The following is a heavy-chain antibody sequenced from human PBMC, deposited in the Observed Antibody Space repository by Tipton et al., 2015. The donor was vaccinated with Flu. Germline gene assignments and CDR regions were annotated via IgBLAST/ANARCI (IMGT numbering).Heavy chain of an antibody. CDR1: GDSISSDFF. Sequence: LRLSCSISGDSISSDFFWGWIRQPPGKGLEWIASIHRSGSTSYNPSLKSRVTILLDKSNNQFSLKLRSVTAADMAVYYCARRDYSNYVSDPKNWFDPWGQGTLVTVSS. V-gene: IGHV4-38-2*02. J-gene: IGHJ5*02. D-gene: IGHD4-11*01. CDR3: ARRDYSNYVSDPKNWFDP. CDR2: IHRSGST.